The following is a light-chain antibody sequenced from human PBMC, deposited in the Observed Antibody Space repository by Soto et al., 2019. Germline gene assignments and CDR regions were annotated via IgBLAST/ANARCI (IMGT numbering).Light chain of an antibody. CDR2: DVS. V-gene: IGLV2-11*01. CDR3: AAWDDKLNGGV. J-gene: IGLJ3*02. Sequence: QSALTQPRSVSGSPGQSVTISCTGTSSDVGGYNYVSWYQQHPGKAPKLMIYDVSKRPSGVPDRFSGSKSGNTASLTISGLQAEDEADYYCAAWDDKLNGGVFGGGTKVTVL. CDR1: SSDVGGYNY.